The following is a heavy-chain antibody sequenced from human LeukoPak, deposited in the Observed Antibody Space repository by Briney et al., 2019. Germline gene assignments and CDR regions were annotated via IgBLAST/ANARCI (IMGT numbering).Heavy chain of an antibody. CDR3: AREPAGIVVPGVNWFDP. CDR2: IKQDGSEK. D-gene: IGHD2-2*01. V-gene: IGHV3-7*01. J-gene: IGHJ5*02. Sequence: QSGGSLRLSCAASGFTFSSYWMSWVRQAPGRGLEWVANIKQDGSEKYYVDSVKGRFTISRDNAKNSLYLQMNSLRAEDTAVYYCAREPAGIVVPGVNWFDPWGQGTLVTVSS. CDR1: GFTFSSYW.